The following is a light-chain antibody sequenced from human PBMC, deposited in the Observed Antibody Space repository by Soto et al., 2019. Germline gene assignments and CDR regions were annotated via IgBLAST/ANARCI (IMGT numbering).Light chain of an antibody. CDR3: AAWDDTLNGYV. CDR1: SSNIGSNT. J-gene: IGLJ1*01. V-gene: IGLV1-44*01. CDR2: SND. Sequence: QSVLTQPPSASGTPGQRVTISCSGSSSNIGSNTVNWYQQLSGTAPKLLIYSNDQRPSGVPGRFSGSKSGTSASLAISGLQSEDEADYYCAAWDDTLNGYVFGAGTKVTVL.